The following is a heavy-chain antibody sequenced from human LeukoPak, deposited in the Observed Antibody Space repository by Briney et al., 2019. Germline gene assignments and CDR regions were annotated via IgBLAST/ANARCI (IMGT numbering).Heavy chain of an antibody. Sequence: GGSLRLSCAASGFTFSTYAMSWVRQAPGKGLGWVSGVSVSGTTTHHADSVKGRFTVSRDNSNSTLYLHISGLRDEDTAVYYCARGYSHNSGGWLDPWGQGTLVTVSS. V-gene: IGHV3-23*01. D-gene: IGHD5-12*01. CDR3: ARGYSHNSGGWLDP. CDR1: GFTFSTYA. CDR2: VSVSGTTT. J-gene: IGHJ5*02.